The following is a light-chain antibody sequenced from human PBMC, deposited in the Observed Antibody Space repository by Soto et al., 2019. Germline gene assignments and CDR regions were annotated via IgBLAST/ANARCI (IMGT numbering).Light chain of an antibody. V-gene: IGKV1-5*03. Sequence: DIQITQSPSSLSATVGHRFPITFRASQSISRYLSWYQQKPGKAPNLLIYQASRLESGVPSRFSGSGSGTEFTLTISSLQPDDFATYYCQQHQTYSTFGQGTKVDIK. CDR2: QAS. CDR1: QSISRY. J-gene: IGKJ1*01. CDR3: QQHQTYST.